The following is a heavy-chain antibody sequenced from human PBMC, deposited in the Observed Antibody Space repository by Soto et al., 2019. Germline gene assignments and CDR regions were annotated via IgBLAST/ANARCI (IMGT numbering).Heavy chain of an antibody. V-gene: IGHV5-10-1*01. CDR1: GYSFAGYW. CDR2: IDPSDSQT. CDR3: ARQIYDSDTGPNFQYYFDS. Sequence: GSLKISCKVSGYSFAGYWITWVRQKPGKGLEWMGRIDPSDSQTYYSPSFRGHVTISVTKSITTVFLQWSSLRASDTAMYYCARQIYDSDTGPNFQYYFDSWGQGTPVTVSS. D-gene: IGHD3-22*01. J-gene: IGHJ4*02.